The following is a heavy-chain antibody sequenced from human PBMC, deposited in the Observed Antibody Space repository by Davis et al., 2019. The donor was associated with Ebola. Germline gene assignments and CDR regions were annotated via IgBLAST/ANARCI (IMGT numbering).Heavy chain of an antibody. CDR3: ARDRVPDGRWTIDY. CDR2: ISGSGGST. J-gene: IGHJ4*02. Sequence: GGSLRLSCAASGFTFSSYAMSWVRQAPGKGLEWVSTISGSGGSTYYADSVKGRFTISRDNSKNTLYLQMSSLRAEDTAVYYCARDRVPDGRWTIDYWGQGALVTVSS. CDR1: GFTFSSYA. D-gene: IGHD1-14*01. V-gene: IGHV3-23*01.